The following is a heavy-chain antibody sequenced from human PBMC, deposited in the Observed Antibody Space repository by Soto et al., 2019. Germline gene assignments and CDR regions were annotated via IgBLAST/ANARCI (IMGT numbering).Heavy chain of an antibody. J-gene: IGHJ1*01. CDR2: IYPGDSDT. CDR1: GYSFTSYW. Sequence: GESLKISCKGSGYSFTSYWIGWVRQMPGKGLEWMGIIYPGDSDTRYSPSFHGQFTISADKTISTAYLQCSSLKASDTAMYYCARHLEYSSSSGGSGFQHWGQGTLVTVSS. D-gene: IGHD6-6*01. CDR3: ARHLEYSSSSGGSGFQH. V-gene: IGHV5-51*01.